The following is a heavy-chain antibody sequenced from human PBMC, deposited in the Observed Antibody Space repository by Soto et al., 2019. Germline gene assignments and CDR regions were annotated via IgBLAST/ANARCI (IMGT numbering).Heavy chain of an antibody. CDR1: GFIFGNYD. CDR3: AKDVPGSAYVSDY. Sequence: PGGSLRLSCAASGFIFGNYDMSWVRQAPGKGLEWVSTIGASGGTTYGNYVTGRFTITREKSKSTLYLQLNSLRPEDTAIYYCAKDVPGSAYVSDYWRQGTVVTVSS. D-gene: IGHD3-22*01. J-gene: IGHJ4*02. CDR2: IGASGGT. V-gene: IGHV3-23*01.